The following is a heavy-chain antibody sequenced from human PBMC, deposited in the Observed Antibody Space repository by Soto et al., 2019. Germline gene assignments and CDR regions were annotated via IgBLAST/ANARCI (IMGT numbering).Heavy chain of an antibody. V-gene: IGHV4-4*02. J-gene: IGHJ4*02. CDR2: ISHGGST. D-gene: IGHD6-19*01. CDR3: ATWGIAVAGTRSDY. CDR1: GGSISSSDW. Sequence: QVHLQKSGPGLVKPSGTLSLICAVSGGSISSSDWWTWVRQPPGKGLEWIGEISHGGSTNYNPSLKSRVTMSVDKSKNHFSLKLSSVTSADTAVYYCATWGIAVAGTRSDYWGQGTLVTVSS.